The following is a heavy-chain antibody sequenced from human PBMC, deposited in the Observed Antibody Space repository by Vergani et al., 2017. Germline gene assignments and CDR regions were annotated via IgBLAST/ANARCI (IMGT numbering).Heavy chain of an antibody. CDR2: ISGSSIYI. CDR1: GFTLSTYS. V-gene: IGHV3-21*01. D-gene: IGHD2-15*01. CDR3: ARDPGYCSGGSCYVEEGGDY. Sequence: EVQLVEAGGGLVKPGGSLRLSCAASGFTLSTYSLNWVRQAPGKGLEWVSSISGSSIYIYYADSVKGRFTISRDNAKNSLYLQMNSLRAEDTAVYYCARDPGYCSGGSCYVEEGGDYWGQGTLVTVSS. J-gene: IGHJ4*02.